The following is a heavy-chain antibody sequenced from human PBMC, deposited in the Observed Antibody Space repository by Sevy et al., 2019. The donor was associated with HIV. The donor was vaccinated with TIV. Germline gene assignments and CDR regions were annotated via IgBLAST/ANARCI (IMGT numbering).Heavy chain of an antibody. D-gene: IGHD4-17*01. V-gene: IGHV3-72*01. CDR1: GFTFSDHY. J-gene: IGHJ4*02. Sequence: QLGGSLRLSCAASGFTFSDHYMDWVRQAPGKGLEWVGRTRNKANSYTTEYAASVKGRFTISRDDSKNSLYLQMNSLKTEDTAVYYCARAPYGDCFDYWGQGTLVTVSS. CDR3: ARAPYGDCFDY. CDR2: TRNKANSYTT.